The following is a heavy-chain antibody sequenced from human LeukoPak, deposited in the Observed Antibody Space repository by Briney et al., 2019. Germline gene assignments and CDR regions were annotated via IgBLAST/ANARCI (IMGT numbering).Heavy chain of an antibody. J-gene: IGHJ6*03. Sequence: SETLSLTCTVSGGSISSYYWSWIRQPPGKGLEWIGYIYYSGSTNYNPSLKSRVTISVDTSKNQFSLKLSSVTAADTAVYYCARDRIVGATDPRIVYYYYYMDVWGKGTTVTISS. CDR2: IYYSGST. V-gene: IGHV4-59*01. CDR1: GGSISSYY. D-gene: IGHD1-26*01. CDR3: ARDRIVGATDPRIVYYYYYMDV.